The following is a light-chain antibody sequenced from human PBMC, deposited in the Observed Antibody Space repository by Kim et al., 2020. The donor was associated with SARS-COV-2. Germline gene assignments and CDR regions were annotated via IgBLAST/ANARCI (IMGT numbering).Light chain of an antibody. CDR2: YDS. CDR1: NIGDKN. V-gene: IGLV3-21*04. CDR3: QVWDSNSDHPGV. Sequence: SYELTQPPSVSVAPGKTARITCGGNNIGDKNVHWYQQKPGQAPVVVIYYDSDRPSGISERFSGSNSGNTATLTISRVEAGDEADYYCQVWDSNSDHPGVFGTGTKVTVL. J-gene: IGLJ1*01.